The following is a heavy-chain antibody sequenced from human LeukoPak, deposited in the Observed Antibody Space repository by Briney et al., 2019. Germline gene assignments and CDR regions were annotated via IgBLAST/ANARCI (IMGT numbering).Heavy chain of an antibody. V-gene: IGHV3-53*01. D-gene: IGHD1-26*01. CDR2: MYSGGLT. J-gene: IGHJ4*02. Sequence: GGSLRLSCTASGFTISDNYMSWVRQAPGKGLEWVSVMYSGGLTYYLDSVKGRFSTSRDNAKNTLFLQMNSLRVEDTAVYYCARELGSTRSFDYWDQGTLVTVSS. CDR3: ARELGSTRSFDY. CDR1: GFTISDNY.